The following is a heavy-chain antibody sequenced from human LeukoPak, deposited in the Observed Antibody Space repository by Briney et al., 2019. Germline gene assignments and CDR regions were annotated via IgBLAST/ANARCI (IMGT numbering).Heavy chain of an antibody. D-gene: IGHD2-15*01. J-gene: IGHJ5*02. CDR1: GGTFSSYA. V-gene: IGHV1-69*15. Sequence: ASVKVSCKASGGTFSSYAISWVRQAPGQGLEWMGRIIPIFGTANYAQKFQGRVTITADESTSTAYMELSSLRSEDTAVYYYARDAIVARGNWFDPWGQGTLVTVSS. CDR2: IIPIFGTA. CDR3: ARDAIVARGNWFDP.